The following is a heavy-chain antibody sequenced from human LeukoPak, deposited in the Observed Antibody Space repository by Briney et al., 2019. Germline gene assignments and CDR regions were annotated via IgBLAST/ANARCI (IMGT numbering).Heavy chain of an antibody. D-gene: IGHD3/OR15-3a*01. J-gene: IGHJ4*02. V-gene: IGHV4-30-4*01. Sequence: PSETLSLTCTVSGGSISSGDYYWSWIRQPPGKGLEWIGYINYSGNTYYNPSLKSRVIISVDTSKNQFSLKLSSVTAADTAVYYCARADWYGPSREFDCWGQGTLVTVSS. CDR3: ARADWYGPSREFDC. CDR1: GGSISSGDYY. CDR2: INYSGNT.